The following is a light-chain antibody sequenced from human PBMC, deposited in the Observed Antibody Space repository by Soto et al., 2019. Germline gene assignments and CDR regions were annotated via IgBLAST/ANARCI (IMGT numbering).Light chain of an antibody. CDR3: QQYDRWPVT. Sequence: EVVMTQSPATLSVSPGERVTFSCRASQSVTTNLAWYQHKPGQSPRLLISDASTGASGIPPRFSGSGSGTEFTLTIERMQSEHFPLYYCQQYDRWPVTFGGGTKVDI. J-gene: IGKJ4*01. V-gene: IGKV3-15*01. CDR1: QSVTTN. CDR2: DAS.